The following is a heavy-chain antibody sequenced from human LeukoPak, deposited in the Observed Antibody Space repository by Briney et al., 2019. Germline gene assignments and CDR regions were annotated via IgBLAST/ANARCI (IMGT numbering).Heavy chain of an antibody. CDR2: ISAYNGNT. CDR1: GYIFTSYG. V-gene: IGHV1-18*04. D-gene: IGHD2-2*01. Sequence: EASVKVSCKASGYIFTSYGISWVRQAPGQGLEWMGWISAYNGNTNYAQKLQGRVTMTTDTSTSTAYMELRSLRSDDTAVYYCAREYCSSTSCYAIDYWGQGTLVTVSS. J-gene: IGHJ4*02. CDR3: AREYCSSTSCYAIDY.